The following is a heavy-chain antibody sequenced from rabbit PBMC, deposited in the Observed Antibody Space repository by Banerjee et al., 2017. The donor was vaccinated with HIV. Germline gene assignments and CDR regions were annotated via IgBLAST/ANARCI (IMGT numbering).Heavy chain of an antibody. Sequence: QSLEESGGDLVKPGASLTLTCTASGFSFSSNYAMYWVRQAPGKGLEWIACIYTGSGSAYYASWAKGRFTISNPSSTTVTLQMTSLTGADTATYFCARYTNYVGYGLNLWGPGTLVTVS. J-gene: IGHJ4*01. D-gene: IGHD6-1*01. CDR3: ARYTNYVGYGLNL. CDR1: GFSFSSNYA. V-gene: IGHV1S40*01. CDR2: IYTGSGSA.